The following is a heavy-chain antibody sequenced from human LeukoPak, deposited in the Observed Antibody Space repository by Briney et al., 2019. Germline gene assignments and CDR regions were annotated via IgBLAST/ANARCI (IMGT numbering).Heavy chain of an antibody. CDR2: ISGSGGST. CDR1: GFTFSSYA. D-gene: IGHD3-10*01. CDR3: AKVLGSMVRGVTYYFGY. J-gene: IGHJ4*02. Sequence: PGGSLRLSCAASGFTFSSYAMSWVRQAPGKGLEWVSAISGSGGSTYYADSVKGRFTISRDNSKNTRYLQMNSLRAEDTAVYYCAKVLGSMVRGVTYYFGYWGQGTLVTVSS. V-gene: IGHV3-23*01.